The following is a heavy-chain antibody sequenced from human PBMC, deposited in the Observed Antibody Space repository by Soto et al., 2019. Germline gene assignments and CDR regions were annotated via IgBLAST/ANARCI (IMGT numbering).Heavy chain of an antibody. CDR3: AREDRIAVAGTGGRGYYYYGMDV. V-gene: IGHV4-30-4*01. Sequence: SETLSLTCTVSGGSISSDDYYWSWIRQPPGKGLEWIGYIYYSGSTYYNPSLKSRVTISVDTSKNQFSLKLSSVTAADTAVYYCAREDRIAVAGTGGRGYYYYGMDVWGQGTTVTVSS. CDR2: IYYSGST. J-gene: IGHJ6*02. CDR1: GGSISSDDYY. D-gene: IGHD6-19*01.